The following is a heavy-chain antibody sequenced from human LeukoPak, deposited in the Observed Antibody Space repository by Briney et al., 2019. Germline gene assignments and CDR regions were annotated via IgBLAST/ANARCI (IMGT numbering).Heavy chain of an antibody. J-gene: IGHJ5*02. V-gene: IGHV1-69*13. CDR2: ILPIFGTA. CDR1: GYTFTDYY. CDR3: ARAKSRSIWFGELAWFDP. Sequence: ASVKVSCKASGYTFTDYYMHWVRQAPGQGLEWMGGILPIFGTANYAQKFQGRVTITADESTSTAYMELSSLRSEDTAVYYCARAKSRSIWFGELAWFDPWGQGTLVTVSS. D-gene: IGHD3-10*01.